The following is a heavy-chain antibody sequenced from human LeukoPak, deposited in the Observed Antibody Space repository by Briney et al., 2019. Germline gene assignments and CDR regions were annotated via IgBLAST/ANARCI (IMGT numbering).Heavy chain of an antibody. CDR2: INHSGIT. V-gene: IGHV4-34*03. Sequence: PSETLSLTCAVYGGSFSDYYWSWIRQPPGKGLEYIGEINHSGITNYNPSLMSRVTISVDTSKNQFSLKLSSVTAAGTAVYYCIGGGYSYGLDYWGQGTLVTVSS. CDR1: GGSFSDYY. J-gene: IGHJ4*02. CDR3: IGGGYSYGLDY. D-gene: IGHD5-18*01.